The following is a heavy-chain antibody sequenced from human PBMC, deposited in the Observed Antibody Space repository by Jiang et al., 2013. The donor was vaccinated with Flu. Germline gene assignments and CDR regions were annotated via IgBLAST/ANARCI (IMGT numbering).Heavy chain of an antibody. CDR3: ARWPAAGHHPGYDY. CDR2: PSGGST. V-gene: IGHV1-46*01. Sequence: PSGGSTSYAQKFQGRVTMTRDTSTSTVYMELSSLRSEDTAVYYCARWPAAGHHPGYDYWGQGTLVTVSS. D-gene: IGHD6-13*01. J-gene: IGHJ4*02.